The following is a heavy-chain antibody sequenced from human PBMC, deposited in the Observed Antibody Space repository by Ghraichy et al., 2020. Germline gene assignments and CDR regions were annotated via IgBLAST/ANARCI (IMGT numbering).Heavy chain of an antibody. CDR2: IKKDGSEK. CDR3: ARDLGSGWYFDY. CDR1: GFIFSGYW. Sequence: GGSLRLSCAASGFIFSGYWMRWVRQAPGKGLEWVANIKKDGSEKYYVDSVKGRVTISRDNAKNSLYLQMNSLRADDTAVYYCARDLGSGWYFDYWGQGTLVTVSS. V-gene: IGHV3-7*01. D-gene: IGHD6-19*01. J-gene: IGHJ4*02.